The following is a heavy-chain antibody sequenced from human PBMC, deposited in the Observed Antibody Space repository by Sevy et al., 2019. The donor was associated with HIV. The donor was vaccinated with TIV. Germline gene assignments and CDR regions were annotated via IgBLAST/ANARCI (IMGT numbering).Heavy chain of an antibody. CDR1: GFTFSSYE. V-gene: IGHV3-48*03. CDR2: ISSSGSTI. CDR3: AIVDSSGYYPFDY. J-gene: IGHJ4*02. D-gene: IGHD3-22*01. Sequence: GGSLRLSCAASGFTFSSYEMNWVRQAPGKGLEWVSYISSSGSTIYYADSVKGRFTISRDNAKNSLYLQMNSLRAEDTAVYYCAIVDSSGYYPFDYWGQGTLVTVSS.